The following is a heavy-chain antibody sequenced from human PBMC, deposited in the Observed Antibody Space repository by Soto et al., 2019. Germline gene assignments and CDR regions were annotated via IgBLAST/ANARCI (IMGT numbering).Heavy chain of an antibody. Sequence: ASVKVSCKASGYTFTSYGISWVRQAPGQGLEWMGWISAYNGNTNYAQKLQGRVTMTTDTSTSTAYMELRSLRSDDTAVYYCARDHRPITIFGVVIMSYFDYWGQGALVTVSS. CDR2: ISAYNGNT. CDR3: ARDHRPITIFGVVIMSYFDY. V-gene: IGHV1-18*01. D-gene: IGHD3-3*01. J-gene: IGHJ4*02. CDR1: GYTFTSYG.